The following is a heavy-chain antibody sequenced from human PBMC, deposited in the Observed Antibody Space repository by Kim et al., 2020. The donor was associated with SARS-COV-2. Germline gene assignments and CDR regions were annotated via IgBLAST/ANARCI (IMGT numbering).Heavy chain of an antibody. J-gene: IGHJ6*02. CDR3: ASSYDSSGPWYYYGMDV. D-gene: IGHD3-22*01. Sequence: GGSLRLSCAASGFTFSSYWMSWVRQAPGKGLEWVANIKQDGSEKYYVDSVKGRFTISRDNAKNSLYLQMNSLRAEDTAVYYCASSYDSSGPWYYYGMDVWGQGTTVTVSS. V-gene: IGHV3-7*03. CDR2: IKQDGSEK. CDR1: GFTFSSYW.